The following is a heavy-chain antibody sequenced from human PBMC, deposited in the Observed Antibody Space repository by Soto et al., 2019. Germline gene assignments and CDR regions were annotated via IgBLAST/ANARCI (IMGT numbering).Heavy chain of an antibody. CDR1: GGSFSGYY. V-gene: IGHV4-34*01. J-gene: IGHJ6*02. D-gene: IGHD3-3*01. Sequence: SETLSLTCAVYGGSFSGYYWSWIRQPPGKGLEWIGEINHSGSTNYNPSLKSRVTISVDTSKNQFSLKLSSVTAADTAVYYCARGGVFWSGYYVLDGGRNYYYYGMDVWGQGTTVTVS. CDR3: ARGGVFWSGYYVLDGGRNYYYYGMDV. CDR2: INHSGST.